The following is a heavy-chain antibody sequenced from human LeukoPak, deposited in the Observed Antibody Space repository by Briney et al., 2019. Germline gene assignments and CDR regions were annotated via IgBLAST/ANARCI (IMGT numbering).Heavy chain of an antibody. CDR3: ARQNIGGTSASDY. V-gene: IGHV5-51*01. D-gene: IGHD1-26*01. Sequence: GESLKISCKGSGYIFTHNWIGWVRQMPGKGLEWMGIIYPGDSDTRYSPSFEGQVTISVDKSISTAYLQWSSLKASDTAMYYCARQNIGGTSASDYWGQGTLVTVSS. CDR2: IYPGDSDT. CDR1: GYIFTHNW. J-gene: IGHJ4*02.